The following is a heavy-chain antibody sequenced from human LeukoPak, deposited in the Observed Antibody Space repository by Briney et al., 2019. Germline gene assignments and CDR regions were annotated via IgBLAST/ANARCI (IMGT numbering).Heavy chain of an antibody. CDR3: ARFRYIGSDLEVFDS. V-gene: IGHV3-7*01. J-gene: IGHJ4*02. CDR1: GFTFNNYW. Sequence: AGGSLRLSCAASGFTFNNYWFSWVRQSPGKGLEWVDNINQDEGHKYSVDSVKGRFTISRDNARNSLYLQMNGLGAEDTAVYYCARFRYIGSDLEVFDSWGQGTLVTVSS. CDR2: INQDEGHK. D-gene: IGHD5-12*01.